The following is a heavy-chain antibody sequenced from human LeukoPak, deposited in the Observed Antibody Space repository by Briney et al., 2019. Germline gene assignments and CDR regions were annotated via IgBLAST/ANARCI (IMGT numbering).Heavy chain of an antibody. Sequence: SQTLSLTCAISGESVSSNSASWNWFRQSPSRGLEWLGRTYYRSKWSNDYAPSVKSRITINADTSRNQFSLQLNSVTPEDTAVYFCARDRDSDFEWGPYAPWGQGTPVIVSS. J-gene: IGHJ5*02. CDR1: GESVSSNSAS. CDR2: TYYRSKWSN. D-gene: IGHD4-11*01. CDR3: ARDRDSDFEWGPYAP. V-gene: IGHV6-1*01.